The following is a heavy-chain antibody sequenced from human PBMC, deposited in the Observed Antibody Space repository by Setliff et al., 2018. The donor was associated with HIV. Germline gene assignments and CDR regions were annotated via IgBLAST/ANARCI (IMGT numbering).Heavy chain of an antibody. CDR2: INHSGST. V-gene: IGHV4-34*01. J-gene: IGHJ3*02. CDR1: GGSFSGYY. CDR3: ASGFTFDI. Sequence: SETLSLTCAVYGGSFSGYYWSWIRQPPGKGLEWIGEINHSGSTNYNPSLKSRVTISVDTSKNQFSLKLSSVTAADTAVYYCASGFTFDIWVQGTMVTVSS.